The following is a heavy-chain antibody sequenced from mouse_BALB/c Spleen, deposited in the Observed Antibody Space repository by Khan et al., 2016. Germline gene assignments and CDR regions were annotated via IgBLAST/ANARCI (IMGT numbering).Heavy chain of an antibody. CDR2: ISYSGST. V-gene: IGHV3-2*02. CDR1: GYSITSDYA. D-gene: IGHD1-1*01. CDR3: ARAPITTGRSLDY. Sequence: EVQLVESGPGLVKPSQSLSLTCTVTGYSITSDYAWNWIRQFPGNKLEWMGYISYSGSTSYNPSLKSRISITRDTSKNQFFLQLNSVTTEDTATYDCARAPITTGRSLDYWGQGTSVTVSS. J-gene: IGHJ4*01.